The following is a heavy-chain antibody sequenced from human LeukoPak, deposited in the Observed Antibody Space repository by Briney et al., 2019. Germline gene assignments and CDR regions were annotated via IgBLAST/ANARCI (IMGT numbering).Heavy chain of an antibody. CDR1: GFTFSNYN. Sequence: RGGSLRLSCAASGFTFSNYNMNWVRQAPGKGLEWVSYISLSTSSIYYADSVKGRFTVSRDNAKNSLYLQMNSLRAEDTAVYYCAREPTYSSSWHTTCDYWGQGTLVTVSS. J-gene: IGHJ4*02. CDR2: ISLSTSSI. D-gene: IGHD6-13*01. V-gene: IGHV3-48*01. CDR3: AREPTYSSSWHTTCDY.